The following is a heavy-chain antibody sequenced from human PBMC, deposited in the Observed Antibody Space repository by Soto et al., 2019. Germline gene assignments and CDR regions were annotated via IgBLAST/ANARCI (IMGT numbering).Heavy chain of an antibody. CDR1: GFTFRNYN. CDR3: ARDLGYYDSSGRRSAFDI. J-gene: IGHJ3*02. V-gene: IGHV3-21*01. Sequence: GGSLRLSCAASGFTFRNYNMNWVRQAPGKGLEWVSSISSSSSYIYYADSVKGRFTISRDNAKNSLCLQMNSLRAEDTAVYYCARDLGYYDSSGRRSAFDIWGQGTMVTVSS. CDR2: ISSSSSYI. D-gene: IGHD3-22*01.